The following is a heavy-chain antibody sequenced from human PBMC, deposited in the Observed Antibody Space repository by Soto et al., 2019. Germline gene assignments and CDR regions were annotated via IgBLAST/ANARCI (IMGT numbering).Heavy chain of an antibody. CDR3: AADRDDFLFDY. V-gene: IGHV1-58*01. D-gene: IGHD2-21*02. J-gene: IGHJ4*01. Sequence: SVKVSCEASGFTFTSSSVQWVRQARGQRLEWIGWIVVGSGNTNYAQKFQERVTITRDMSTSTAYMELSSLRSEDTAVYYCAADRDDFLFDYWGHGTLVPVSS. CDR1: GFTFTSSS. CDR2: IVVGSGNT.